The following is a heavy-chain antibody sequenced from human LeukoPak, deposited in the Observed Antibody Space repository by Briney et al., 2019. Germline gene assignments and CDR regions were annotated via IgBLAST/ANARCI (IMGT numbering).Heavy chain of an antibody. CDR2: ISSSGSTI. D-gene: IGHD3-10*01. CDR1: GFTFSSYE. V-gene: IGHV3-48*03. Sequence: PGGSLRLSCAASGFTFSSYEMNWVRQAPGKGLEWVSYISSSGSTIYYADSVKGRFTISRDNAKISLYLQMNSLRAEDTAVYYCARGWFGEFHPDYWGQGTLVTVSS. CDR3: ARGWFGEFHPDY. J-gene: IGHJ4*02.